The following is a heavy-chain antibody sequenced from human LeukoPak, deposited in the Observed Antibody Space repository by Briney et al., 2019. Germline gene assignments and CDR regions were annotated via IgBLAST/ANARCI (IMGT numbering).Heavy chain of an antibody. CDR2: INWNGGST. V-gene: IGHV3-20*04. Sequence: GGSLRLSCSASGFSLNNYAMSWVRQAPGKGLEWVSGINWNGGSTGYADSVKGRFTISRDNAKNSLYLQMNSLRAEDTALYYCAREGSGTFDYWGQGTLVTVSS. D-gene: IGHD3-10*01. J-gene: IGHJ4*02. CDR1: GFSLNNYA. CDR3: AREGSGTFDY.